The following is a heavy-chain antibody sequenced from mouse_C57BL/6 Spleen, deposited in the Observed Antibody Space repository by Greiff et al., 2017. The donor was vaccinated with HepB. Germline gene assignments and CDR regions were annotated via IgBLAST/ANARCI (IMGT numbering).Heavy chain of an antibody. CDR2: IDPSDSYT. J-gene: IGHJ2*01. D-gene: IGHD1-1*01. CDR3: ARGTTVVVDY. V-gene: IGHV1-69*01. CDR1: GYTFTSYW. Sequence: VQLQQPGAELVMPGASVKLSCKASGYTFTSYWMNWVKQRPGQGLEWIGEIDPSDSYTNYNQKFKGKSTLTVDKSSSTAYMQLSSLTSEDSAVYYCARGTTVVVDYWGQGTTLTVSS.